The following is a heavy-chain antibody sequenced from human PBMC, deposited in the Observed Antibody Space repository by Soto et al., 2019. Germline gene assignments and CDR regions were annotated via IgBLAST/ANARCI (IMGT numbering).Heavy chain of an antibody. CDR2: ISYDGSNK. Sequence: QVQLVESGGGVVQPGRSLRLSCAASGFTFSSYGMHWVRQAPGKGLEWVAVISYDGSNKYYADSVKGRFPISRDNSKNTLDLQMSSLRAEDTAVYYCAKDRVVVAATGSSYYYSYGMDVWGQGTTVTVSS. CDR1: GFTFSSYG. V-gene: IGHV3-30*18. D-gene: IGHD2-15*01. J-gene: IGHJ6*02. CDR3: AKDRVVVAATGSSYYYSYGMDV.